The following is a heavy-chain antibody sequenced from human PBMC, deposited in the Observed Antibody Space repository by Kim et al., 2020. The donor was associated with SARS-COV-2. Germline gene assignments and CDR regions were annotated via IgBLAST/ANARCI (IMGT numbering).Heavy chain of an antibody. V-gene: IGHV4-59*08. Sequence: SETLSLTCTVSGGSISSYYWSWIRQPPGKGLEWIGYIYYSGSTNYNPSLKSRVTISVDTSKNQFSLKLSSVTAADTAVYYCRAVAAREDAFDIWGQGTMVTVSS. J-gene: IGHJ3*02. D-gene: IGHD6-19*01. CDR3: RAVAAREDAFDI. CDR1: GGSISSYY. CDR2: IYYSGST.